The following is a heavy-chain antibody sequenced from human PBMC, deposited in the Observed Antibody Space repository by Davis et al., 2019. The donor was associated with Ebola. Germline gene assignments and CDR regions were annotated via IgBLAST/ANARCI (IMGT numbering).Heavy chain of an antibody. Sequence: ETLSLTCAVYGGSFSGYYWSWIRQAPGKGLEWVSSISSSSSYIYYADSVKGRFTISRDNAKNSLYLQMNSLRAEDTAVYYCAREKYYYDRSVDYWGQGTLVTVS. V-gene: IGHV3-21*01. CDR1: GGSFSGYY. J-gene: IGHJ4*02. D-gene: IGHD3-22*01. CDR2: ISSSSSYI. CDR3: AREKYYYDRSVDY.